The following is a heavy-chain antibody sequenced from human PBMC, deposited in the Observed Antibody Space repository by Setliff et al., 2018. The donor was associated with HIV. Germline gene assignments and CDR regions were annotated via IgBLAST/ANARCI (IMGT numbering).Heavy chain of an antibody. V-gene: IGHV4-34*12. CDR3: ARVPSCADSWCYMYYYYYYGMDV. D-gene: IGHD2-8*02. Sequence: PSETLSLTCAVYGGSFSSYYWTWIRKSPGKGLEWIGEIVDSGATTYNPSLKSRVTILLDTSKKQFSLKLNSVTAADAAVYYCARVPSCADSWCYMYYYYYYGMDVWGQGTTVTVSS. CDR2: IVDSGAT. CDR1: GGSFSSYY. J-gene: IGHJ6*02.